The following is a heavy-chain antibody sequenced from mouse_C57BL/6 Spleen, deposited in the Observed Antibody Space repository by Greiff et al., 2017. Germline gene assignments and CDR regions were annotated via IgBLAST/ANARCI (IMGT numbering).Heavy chain of an antibody. D-gene: IGHD1-1*01. CDR3: ARQDGLLGWFDY. V-gene: IGHV5-12*01. CDR2: ISNGGGST. Sequence: EVKVVQSGGGLVQPGGSLKLSCAASGFTFSDYYMYWVRQTPEKRLEWVAYISNGGGSTYYPDTVKGRFTISRDNAKNTLYLQMSRLKSEDTAMYYCARQDGLLGWFDYWGQGTTLTVSS. J-gene: IGHJ2*01. CDR1: GFTFSDYY.